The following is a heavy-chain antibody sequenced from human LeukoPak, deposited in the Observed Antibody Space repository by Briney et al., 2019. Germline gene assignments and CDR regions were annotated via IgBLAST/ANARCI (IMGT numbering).Heavy chain of an antibody. D-gene: IGHD2-2*01. CDR1: GGAFSYYF. Sequence: SETLSLTCAVSGGAFSYYFWTWIRQPPGKGLEWIAEINDSGSTNSNSSLRSRVAISLDTSKNQFSLRLTSVTAADTAVYYCARGQYCSTTTCSSARRYFDFWGQGTLVTVSS. V-gene: IGHV4-34*01. CDR2: INDSGST. CDR3: ARGQYCSTTTCSSARRYFDF. J-gene: IGHJ4*02.